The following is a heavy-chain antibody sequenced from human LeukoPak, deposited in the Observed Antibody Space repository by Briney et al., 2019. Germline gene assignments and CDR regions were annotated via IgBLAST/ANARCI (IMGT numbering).Heavy chain of an antibody. D-gene: IGHD4-17*01. CDR3: ARDRFDYGDYYYYYYYYMDV. CDR1: GYTFTSYG. V-gene: IGHV1-18*01. Sequence: GASVKVSCKASGYTFTSYGISWVRQAPGQGLEWMGWISAYNGNTNYAQKLQGRVTMTTDTSTSTAYMELRSLRSDDTAVYYCARDRFDYGDYYYYYYYYMDVWGKGTTVTISS. J-gene: IGHJ6*03. CDR2: ISAYNGNT.